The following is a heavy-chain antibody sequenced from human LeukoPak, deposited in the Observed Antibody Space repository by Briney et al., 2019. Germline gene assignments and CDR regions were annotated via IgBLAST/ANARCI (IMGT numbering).Heavy chain of an antibody. V-gene: IGHV4-59*01. CDR1: GGSISSYY. D-gene: IGHD5-18*01. Sequence: SETLSLTCTVSGGSISSYYWSWIRQPPGKGLEWIGYIYYSGSTNYNPSLKSRVTISVDTSKNQFSLKLSSVTAADTAVYYCARVQLGRIQLWAPFDYWGQGTLVTVSS. J-gene: IGHJ4*02. CDR2: IYYSGST. CDR3: ARVQLGRIQLWAPFDY.